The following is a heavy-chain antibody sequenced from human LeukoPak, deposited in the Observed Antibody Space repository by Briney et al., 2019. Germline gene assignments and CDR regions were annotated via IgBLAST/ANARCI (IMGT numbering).Heavy chain of an antibody. D-gene: IGHD6-13*01. V-gene: IGHV4-30-2*01. CDR2: IYHSGST. CDR3: ARVAAAGPYFDY. CDR1: GGSISSGGYY. J-gene: IGHJ4*02. Sequence: SETLSLTCTVSGGSISSGGYYWSWIRQPPGKGLEWIGYIYHSGSTYYNPSLKSRVTISVDRSKNQFSLKPSSVTAADTAVYYCARVAAAGPYFDYWGQGTLVTVSS.